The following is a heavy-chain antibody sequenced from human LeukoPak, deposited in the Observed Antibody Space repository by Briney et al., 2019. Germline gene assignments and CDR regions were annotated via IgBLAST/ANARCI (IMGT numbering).Heavy chain of an antibody. J-gene: IGHJ4*02. D-gene: IGHD2-2*03. CDR3: ARDGYCGSSACCVDY. CDR2: MSGGGGST. CDR1: GFIFNTHA. V-gene: IGHV3-23*01. Sequence: GGSLRLSCAASGFIFNTHAVSWVRQAPGKGLEWVSVMSGGGGSTYYADSVKGRFTISRDNSKSTLFLQMNSLSAEDTAVYYCARDGYCGSSACCVDYWGQGTVATVSP.